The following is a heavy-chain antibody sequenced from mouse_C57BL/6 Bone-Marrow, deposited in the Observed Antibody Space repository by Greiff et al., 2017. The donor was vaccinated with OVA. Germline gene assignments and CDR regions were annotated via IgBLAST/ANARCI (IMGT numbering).Heavy chain of an antibody. CDR1: GYTFTSYW. V-gene: IGHV1-69*01. D-gene: IGHD2-12*01. CDR3: ARKCYWTYWYFDV. CDR2: IDPSDSYT. Sequence: QVQLQQPGAELVMPGASVKLSCKASGYTFTSYWMHWVKQRPGQGLEWIGEIDPSDSYTNYNQKFKGKSTLTVDKSSSTAYMQLSSLTSEDSAVYYGARKCYWTYWYFDVWCTGTTVTVSS. J-gene: IGHJ1*03.